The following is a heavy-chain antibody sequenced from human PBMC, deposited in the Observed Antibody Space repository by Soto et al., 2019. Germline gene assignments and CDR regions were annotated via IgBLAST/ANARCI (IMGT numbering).Heavy chain of an antibody. CDR1: GFNFSGSA. CDR3: TPGYSSGWDAFDI. J-gene: IGHJ3*02. Sequence: PGGSLRLSCAASGFNFSGSAMHWVRQASGKGLEWVGRIRSKANSYATAYAASVKGRFTISRDDSKNTAYLQMNSLKTEDTAVYYCTPGYSSGWDAFDIWGQGTMVTVSS. D-gene: IGHD6-19*01. CDR2: IRSKANSYAT. V-gene: IGHV3-73*01.